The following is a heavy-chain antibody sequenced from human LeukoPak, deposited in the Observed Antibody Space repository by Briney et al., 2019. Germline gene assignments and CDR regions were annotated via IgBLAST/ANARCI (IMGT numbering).Heavy chain of an antibody. CDR3: ARHILEERVVVIHWFDP. CDR1: GYSISSGYY. J-gene: IGHJ5*02. D-gene: IGHD3-22*01. V-gene: IGHV4-38-2*02. Sequence: NPSETLSLTCTVSGYSISSGYYWGWIRQPPGKGLEWIGSIYHSGNIYFNPSLKSRVTISVDTSKNQFSLKLTSVTAADTAVYYCARHILEERVVVIHWFDPWGQGTLVTVSS. CDR2: IYHSGNI.